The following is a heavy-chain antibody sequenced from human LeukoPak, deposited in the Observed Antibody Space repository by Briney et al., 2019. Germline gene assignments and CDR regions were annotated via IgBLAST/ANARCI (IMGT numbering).Heavy chain of an antibody. CDR1: GGSFSGYY. CDR2: INRSGST. D-gene: IGHD6-13*01. Sequence: SETLSLTCAVYGGSFSGYYWSWIRQPPGKGLEWIGEINRSGSTNYNPSLKSRVTISVDTSKNQFSLKLSSVTAADTAVYYCARSSWLYKSFDYWGQGTLVTVSS. J-gene: IGHJ4*02. CDR3: ARSSWLYKSFDY. V-gene: IGHV4-34*01.